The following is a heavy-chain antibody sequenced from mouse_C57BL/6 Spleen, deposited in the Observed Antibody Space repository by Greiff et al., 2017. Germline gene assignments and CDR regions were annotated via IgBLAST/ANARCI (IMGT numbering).Heavy chain of an antibody. CDR1: GYTFTSYW. Sequence: QVQLQQPGAELVRPGSSVKLSCKASGYTFTSYWMDWVKQRPGQGLEWIGNIYPSDSETHYNQKFKDKATLTVDKSSSTAYMQLSSLTSEDSAVYYCARAYYSKEGFAYWGQGTLVTVSA. CDR2: IYPSDSET. J-gene: IGHJ3*01. V-gene: IGHV1-61*01. CDR3: ARAYYSKEGFAY. D-gene: IGHD2-5*01.